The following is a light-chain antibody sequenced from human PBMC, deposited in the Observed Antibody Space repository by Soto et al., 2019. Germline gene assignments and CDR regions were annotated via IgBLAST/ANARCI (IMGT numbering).Light chain of an antibody. J-gene: IGKJ1*01. V-gene: IGKV3-11*01. CDR2: LAS. CDR1: QAVNTR. CDR3: HQRQSWPRT. Sequence: EIVLTQSPATLSSFAGDRVTLSCRASQAVNTRLAWYQHKPGQAPRLLIYLASNRAAGVPARFSGSGSGTDFTLTISDVEPEDFAVYYCHQRQSWPRTFGQGTTVDIK.